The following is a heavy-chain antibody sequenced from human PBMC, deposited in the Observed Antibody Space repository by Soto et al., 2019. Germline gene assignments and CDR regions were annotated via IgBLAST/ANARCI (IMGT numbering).Heavy chain of an antibody. J-gene: IGHJ3*02. D-gene: IGHD3-22*01. CDR2: IYHSGST. Sequence: LSLTCAVSGYSISSGYYWGWIRQPPGRGLEWIGSIYHSGSTYYNPSLKSRVTISVDTSKNQFSLKLSSVTAADTAVYYCARGRYYYDSSGYYFDAFDIWGQGTMVTVSS. CDR3: ARGRYYYDSSGYYFDAFDI. V-gene: IGHV4-38-2*01. CDR1: GYSISSGYY.